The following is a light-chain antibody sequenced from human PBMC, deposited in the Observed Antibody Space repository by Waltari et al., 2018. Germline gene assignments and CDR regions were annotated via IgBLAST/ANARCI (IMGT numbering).Light chain of an antibody. CDR2: KDS. J-gene: IGLJ2*01. CDR3: HSADNSNYYQV. Sequence: SYELTQSPSLSVSPGQTARITCSGDALPNQYASWYQQKPGQAPVLVMYKDSERPSRIPERFSGSSSGTTVTLTITAVQAEDEADYYCHSADNSNYYQVFGGGTKLTVL. V-gene: IGLV3-25*03. CDR1: ALPNQY.